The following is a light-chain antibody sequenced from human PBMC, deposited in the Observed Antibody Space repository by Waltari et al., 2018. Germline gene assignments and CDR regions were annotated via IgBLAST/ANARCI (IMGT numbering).Light chain of an antibody. CDR1: KTDIGTYNF. CDR3: CSYAGGSRVI. J-gene: IGLJ2*01. CDR2: EAT. V-gene: IGLV2-23*01. Sequence: QSALTQPASLSGSPGQSITIPCAGTKTDIGTYNFLSWFQQFPGQAPKLIFSEATKRPSGVSYRFSGSKSGNTASLTISGLQAEDEADYYCCSYAGGSRVIFGGGTKLTVL.